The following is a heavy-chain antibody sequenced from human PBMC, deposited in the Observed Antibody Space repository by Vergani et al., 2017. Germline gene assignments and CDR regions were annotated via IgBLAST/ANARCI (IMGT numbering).Heavy chain of an antibody. CDR2: IIPILGIA. D-gene: IGHD6-19*01. CDR1: GGTFSSYT. V-gene: IGHV1-69*02. CDR3: ARTHESSGWSXFDY. J-gene: IGHJ4*02. Sequence: QVQLVQSGAEVKKPGSSVKVSCKASGGTFSSYTISWVRQAPGQGLEWMGRIIPILGIANYAQKFQGRVTITADKSTSTAYMELSSLRSEDTAVYYCARTHESSGWSXFDYWGQGTLVTVSS.